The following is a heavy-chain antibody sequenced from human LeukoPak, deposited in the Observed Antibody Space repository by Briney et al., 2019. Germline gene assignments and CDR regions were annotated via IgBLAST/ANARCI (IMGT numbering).Heavy chain of an antibody. CDR2: FDPEGGET. CDR1: GYTFTSYA. J-gene: IGHJ4*02. V-gene: IGHV1-24*01. Sequence: ASVKVSCKASGYTFTSYAMNWVRQAPGKGLEWMGGFDPEGGETIYAQKFQGRVTMTEDTSTDTAYMELSSLRSEDTAVYYCATTGATPFDYWGQGTLVTVSS. CDR3: ATTGATPFDY. D-gene: IGHD1-26*01.